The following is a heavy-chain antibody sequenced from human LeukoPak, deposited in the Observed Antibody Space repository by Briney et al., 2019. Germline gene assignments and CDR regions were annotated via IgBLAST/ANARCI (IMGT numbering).Heavy chain of an antibody. D-gene: IGHD3-9*01. J-gene: IGHJ5*02. CDR1: GFTFSSYS. V-gene: IGHV3-21*01. CDR2: ISSSSSYI. CDR3: ARDLSYDILTPNWFDP. Sequence: RGSLRLSCAASGFTFSSYSMNWVRQAPGKGLEWVSSISSSSSYIYYADSVKGRFTISRDNAKNSLYLQMNSLRAEDTAVYYCARDLSYDILTPNWFDPWGQGTLVTVSS.